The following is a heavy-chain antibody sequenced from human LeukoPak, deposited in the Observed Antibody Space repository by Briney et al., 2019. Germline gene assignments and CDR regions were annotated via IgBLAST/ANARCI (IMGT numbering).Heavy chain of an antibody. CDR2: ISSSSSYI. J-gene: IGHJ5*02. CDR1: GFTFSSYE. V-gene: IGHV3-21*01. Sequence: GGSLRLSCAASGFTFSSYEMNWVRQAPGKGLEWVSSISSSSSYIYYADSVKGRFTISRDNAKNSLYLQMNSLRAEDTAVYYCARDLGTMVRGVIPLNWFDPWGQGTLVTVSS. D-gene: IGHD3-10*01. CDR3: ARDLGTMVRGVIPLNWFDP.